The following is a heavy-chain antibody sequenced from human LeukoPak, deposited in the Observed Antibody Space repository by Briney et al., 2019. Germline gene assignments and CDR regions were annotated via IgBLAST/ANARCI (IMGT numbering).Heavy chain of an antibody. V-gene: IGHV3-23*01. D-gene: IGHD3-3*01. CDR3: AKASTRFLEGNPYFDY. J-gene: IGHJ4*02. Sequence: PGGSLRLSCAASGFTFNNYAMSWARQTPGKGLEWVSRINGNDGRTYYADSVKGRFTISRDNSKNTLYPQMNSLRAEDTAVYFCAKASTRFLEGNPYFDYWGQGTLVTASS. CDR2: INGNDGRT. CDR1: GFTFNNYA.